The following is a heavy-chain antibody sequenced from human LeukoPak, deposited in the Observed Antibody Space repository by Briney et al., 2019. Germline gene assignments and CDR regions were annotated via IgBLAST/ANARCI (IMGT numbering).Heavy chain of an antibody. D-gene: IGHD3-22*01. Sequence: PGGSLRPSCAASGFTFSSYAMSWVRQAPGKGLEWVSAISGSGGSTYYADSVKGRFTISRDNSKNTLYLQMNSLRAEDTAVYYCAKDFRSGYFLQYFDYWGQGTLVTVSS. CDR2: ISGSGGST. V-gene: IGHV3-23*01. CDR1: GFTFSSYA. J-gene: IGHJ4*02. CDR3: AKDFRSGYFLQYFDY.